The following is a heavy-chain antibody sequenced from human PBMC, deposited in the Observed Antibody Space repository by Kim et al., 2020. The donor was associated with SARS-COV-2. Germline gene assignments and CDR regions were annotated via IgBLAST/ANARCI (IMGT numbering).Heavy chain of an antibody. J-gene: IGHJ6*02. Sequence: SVKGRFTISRENAKNSLYLQMNSLRAGDTAVYYCARAAAAGTGYYYGMDVWGQGTTVTVSS. V-gene: IGHV3-13*01. CDR3: ARAAAAGTGYYYGMDV. D-gene: IGHD6-13*01.